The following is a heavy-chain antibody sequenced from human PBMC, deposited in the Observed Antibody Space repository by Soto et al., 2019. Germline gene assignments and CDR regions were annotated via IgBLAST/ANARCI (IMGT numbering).Heavy chain of an antibody. CDR1: GYTLTSYG. D-gene: IGHD6-13*01. CDR3: ARTPIIAAAGNWFDP. CDR2: ISAYNGNT. J-gene: IGHJ5*02. Sequence: ASVKVSCKASGYTLTSYGISWVRLAHGQGLEWMGWISAYNGNTNYAQKLQGRVTMTTDTSTSTAYMELRSLRSDDTAVYYCARTPIIAAAGNWFDPWGQGTLVTVSS. V-gene: IGHV1-18*01.